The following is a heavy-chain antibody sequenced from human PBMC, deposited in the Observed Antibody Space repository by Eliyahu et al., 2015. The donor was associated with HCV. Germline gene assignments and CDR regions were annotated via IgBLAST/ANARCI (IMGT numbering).Heavy chain of an antibody. Sequence: EVQLVESGGGLVQPGGSLRLSCAASGFTFSSYEMNWVRQAPGKGLEWVSYISSSGSSIYFADSVKGRFTISRDNAKNSLYLQMNSLRAEDTAVYYCARESTMVWGVTHDTFDIWGQGTMVTVSS. D-gene: IGHD3-10*01. V-gene: IGHV3-48*03. J-gene: IGHJ3*02. CDR3: ARESTMVWGVTHDTFDI. CDR1: GFTFSSYE. CDR2: ISSSGSSI.